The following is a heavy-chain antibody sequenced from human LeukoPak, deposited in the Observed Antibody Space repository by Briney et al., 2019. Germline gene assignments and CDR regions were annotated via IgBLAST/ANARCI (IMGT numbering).Heavy chain of an antibody. D-gene: IGHD6-6*01. J-gene: IGHJ5*02. CDR2: MNPNSGNT. Sequence: ASVKVSCKASGYTFTSYDINWVRQATGQGLEWMVWMNPNSGNTGYAQKFQGRVTMTRNTSISTAYMELSSLRSKDTAVYYCARERGQYSSSSGWFDPWGQGTLVTVSS. V-gene: IGHV1-8*01. CDR1: GYTFTSYD. CDR3: ARERGQYSSSSGWFDP.